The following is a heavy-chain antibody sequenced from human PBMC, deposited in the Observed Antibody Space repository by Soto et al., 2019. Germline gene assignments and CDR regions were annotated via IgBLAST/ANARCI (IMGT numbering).Heavy chain of an antibody. CDR3: GTTATLDS. D-gene: IGHD1-1*01. J-gene: IGHJ5*01. Sequence: QVHPVQSGAEVRTPGSSVKVACRASGGTFSTSSISWVRQAPGQGLEWMGRIIPIVNIVNYAQKFQDRVTITVDKSTGTVYMELSSLGSDDTAVYYCGTTATLDSWGQGTLLTVSS. V-gene: IGHV1-69*02. CDR2: IIPIVNIV. CDR1: GGTFSTSS.